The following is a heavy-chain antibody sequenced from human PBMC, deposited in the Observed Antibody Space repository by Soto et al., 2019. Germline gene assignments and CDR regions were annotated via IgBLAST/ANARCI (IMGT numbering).Heavy chain of an antibody. D-gene: IGHD2-15*01. V-gene: IGHV1-69*13. CDR3: AGVAATVIYYYYGMDV. CDR1: GGTFSNSA. J-gene: IGHJ6*02. Sequence: ASVKVSCKASGGTFSNSAISWVRQAPGQGLEWMGGIIPIFGTANYAQKFQGRVTITADESTSTAYMELSSLRSEDTAVYYCAGVAATVIYYYYGMDVWAQGTTITFSS. CDR2: IIPIFGTA.